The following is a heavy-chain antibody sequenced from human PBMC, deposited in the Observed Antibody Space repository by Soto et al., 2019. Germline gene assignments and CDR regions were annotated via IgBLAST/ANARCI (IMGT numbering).Heavy chain of an antibody. Sequence: QVQLVQSGAEVKPPGASVKVSCKASGYTFTGHYMHWVRQVSGRRLEFLGWLKPDNGGRYYAPKFQSRLTFTRETANTTAYMEMSGLHSDDTAVYFCARDLCPLGSGSPCPTFGMDLWGQGTTVAVSS. V-gene: IGHV1-2*02. D-gene: IGHD3-10*01. J-gene: IGHJ6*02. CDR3: ARDLCPLGSGSPCPTFGMDL. CDR1: GYTFTGHY. CDR2: LKPDNGGR.